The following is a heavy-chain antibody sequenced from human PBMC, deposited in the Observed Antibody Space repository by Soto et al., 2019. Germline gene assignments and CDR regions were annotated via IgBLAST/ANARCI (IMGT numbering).Heavy chain of an antibody. V-gene: IGHV1-69*01. CDR2: IIPIFGTA. D-gene: IGHD3-3*01. CDR3: ARDPFGVVIMRDYYYYGMDV. CDR1: GGTFSSYA. J-gene: IGHJ6*02. Sequence: QVQLVQSGAEVKKPGSSVKVSCKAPGGTFSSYAISWVRQAPGQGLEWMGGIIPIFGTANYAQKFQGRVTITADESTSTAYMELSSLRSEDTAVYYCARDPFGVVIMRDYYYYGMDVWGQGTTVTVSS.